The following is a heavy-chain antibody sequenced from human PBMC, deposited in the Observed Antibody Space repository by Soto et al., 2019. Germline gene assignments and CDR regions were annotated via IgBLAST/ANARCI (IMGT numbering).Heavy chain of an antibody. V-gene: IGHV1-2*02. CDR3: ARDLLTKDTVDY. CDR1: GYTFTGHY. J-gene: IGHJ4*02. D-gene: IGHD4-17*01. Sequence: ASVKVSCKASGYTFTGHYLNWVRQAPGQGLEWMGWINPKSGGTDYAQKFQGRVTMTRDTSISTAYMELSRLTSDDTAVYYCARDLLTKDTVDYWGQGTLVAVSS. CDR2: INPKSGGT.